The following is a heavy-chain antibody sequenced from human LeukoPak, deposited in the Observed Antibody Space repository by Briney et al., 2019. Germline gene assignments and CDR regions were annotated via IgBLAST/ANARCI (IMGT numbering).Heavy chain of an antibody. J-gene: IGHJ6*02. Sequence: ASGKVSCKASGYTFTSYGISWVRQAPGQGLEWMGWISAYNGNTNYAQKRQGRVTMTTDTSTSTAYMALRSLRSDDTAVYYCARDAYSSSWYSYYGMDVWGQGTTVTVSS. CDR1: GYTFTSYG. CDR3: ARDAYSSSWYSYYGMDV. CDR2: ISAYNGNT. V-gene: IGHV1-18*01. D-gene: IGHD6-13*01.